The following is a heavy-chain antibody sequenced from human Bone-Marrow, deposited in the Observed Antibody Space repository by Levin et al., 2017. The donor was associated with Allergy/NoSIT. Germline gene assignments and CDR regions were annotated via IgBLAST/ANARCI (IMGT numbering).Heavy chain of an antibody. V-gene: IGHV3-74*03. CDR1: GFTFSSYW. CDR3: AELLGYCHGDGCNCGDY. J-gene: IGHJ4*02. D-gene: IGHD2-15*01. Sequence: GGSLRLSCTASGFTFSSYWMHWVRQAPGKGLVWVARISSDGSTTEYADSVTGRFTISRDNAKNTLYLQMNSLRTEDTALYYCAELLGYCHGDGCNCGDYWGQGTVVTVSS. CDR2: ISSDGSTT.